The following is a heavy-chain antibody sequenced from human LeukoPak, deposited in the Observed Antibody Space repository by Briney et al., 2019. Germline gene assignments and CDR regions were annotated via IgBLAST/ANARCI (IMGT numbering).Heavy chain of an antibody. Sequence: GASVKVSCKASGYSFTDYGVHWVRQAPGQRLEWLGWISAGNGNIKYSQKFQGRVTITRDTSASTAYMELRGLRSEDTAVYYCARMEWNDFGDYYYYGMDVWGKGTTVTVSS. D-gene: IGHD1-1*01. CDR2: ISAGNGNI. CDR1: GYSFTDYG. CDR3: ARMEWNDFGDYYYYGMDV. V-gene: IGHV1-3*01. J-gene: IGHJ6*04.